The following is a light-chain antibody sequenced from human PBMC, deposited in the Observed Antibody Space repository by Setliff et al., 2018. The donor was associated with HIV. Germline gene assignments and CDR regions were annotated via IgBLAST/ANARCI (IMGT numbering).Light chain of an antibody. Sequence: QSVLTQPASVSGSTEQSITISCTGNASDIGTYNLVSWYQQFPGKAPKLIISEVTKRPSGISTRFSGSKSGNTASLTISGLQPEDEADYYCCSYACDILYVAFGGGTKVTVL. CDR3: CSYACDILYVA. CDR1: ASDIGTYNL. CDR2: EVT. J-gene: IGLJ2*01. V-gene: IGLV2-23*02.